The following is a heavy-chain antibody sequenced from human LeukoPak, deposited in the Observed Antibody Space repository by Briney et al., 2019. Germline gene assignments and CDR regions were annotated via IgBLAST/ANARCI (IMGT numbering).Heavy chain of an antibody. CDR3: ARDPRGYSYGGNWFDP. CDR1: GYTFTSYD. CDR2: MNPNSGNT. J-gene: IGHJ5*02. Sequence: ASVKVSCKASGYTFTSYDINWVRQATGQGLEWMGWMNPNSGNTGYAQKFQGRVTMTRDTSISTAYMELSRLRSDDTAVYYCARDPRGYSYGGNWFDPWGQGTLVTVSS. V-gene: IGHV1-8*01. D-gene: IGHD5-18*01.